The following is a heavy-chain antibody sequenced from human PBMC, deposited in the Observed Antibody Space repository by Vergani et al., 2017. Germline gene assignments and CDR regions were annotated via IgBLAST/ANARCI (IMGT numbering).Heavy chain of an antibody. J-gene: IGHJ4*02. V-gene: IGHV4-39*07. CDR1: GGSISSSSYY. D-gene: IGHD5-24*01. Sequence: QLQLQESGPGLVKPSETLSLTCTVSGGSISSSSYYWGWMRQPPGKGLEWIGSIYYSGSTYYNPSLKSRVTISVDTSKNQFSLKLSSVTAADTAVYYCARESRWLQFGHWGQGTLVTVSS. CDR3: ARESRWLQFGH. CDR2: IYYSGST.